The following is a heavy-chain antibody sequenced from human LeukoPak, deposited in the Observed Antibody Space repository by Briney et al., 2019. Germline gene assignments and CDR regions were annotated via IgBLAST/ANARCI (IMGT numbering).Heavy chain of an antibody. CDR2: IYHSGST. CDR1: GGSISSSNW. V-gene: IGHV4-4*02. J-gene: IGHJ4*02. CDR3: ARVDHSGWFPFDY. Sequence: SETLSLTCAVSGGSISSSNWWSWVRQPPGKGLEWIGEIYHSGSTNYNPSLKSRVTISVDKSKSQFSLKLSSVTAADTAVYYCARVDHSGWFPFDYWGQGTLVTVSS. D-gene: IGHD6-19*01.